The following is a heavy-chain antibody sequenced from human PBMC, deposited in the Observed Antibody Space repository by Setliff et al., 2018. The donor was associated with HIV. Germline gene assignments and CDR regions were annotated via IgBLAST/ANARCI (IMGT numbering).Heavy chain of an antibody. D-gene: IGHD3-22*01. V-gene: IGHV4-30-4*08. CDR3: TREGSYYDRTGYWPVFDD. CDR1: GASISSGGYF. Sequence: KTSETLSLTCSASGASISSGGYFWTWIRQPPGKGLEWVGFIYHSGTTYYNPSLKDRVTMTVDTYANQFSLKLTSVTAAETAVYFCTREGSYYDRTGYWPVFDDWGQGTLVTVSS. J-gene: IGHJ4*02. CDR2: IYHSGTT.